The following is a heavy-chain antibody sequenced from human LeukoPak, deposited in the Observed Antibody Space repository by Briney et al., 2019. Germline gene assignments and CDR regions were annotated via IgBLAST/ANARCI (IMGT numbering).Heavy chain of an antibody. Sequence: HGESLKISCKGSQYTFTNFWIGWVRQMPGKGLEWMGIIYPGDSDTRYSPSLQGQVTISADKSISTAYLQWSSLRASDTAMYYCARSTYGDYDSWGQGTLVTVSS. CDR3: ARSTYGDYDS. CDR2: IYPGDSDT. CDR1: QYTFTNFW. D-gene: IGHD4-17*01. V-gene: IGHV5-51*01. J-gene: IGHJ4*02.